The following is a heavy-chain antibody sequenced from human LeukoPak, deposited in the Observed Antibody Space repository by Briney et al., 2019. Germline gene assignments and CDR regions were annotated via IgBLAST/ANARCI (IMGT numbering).Heavy chain of an antibody. V-gene: IGHV3-13*01. J-gene: IGHJ4*02. CDR1: GFTFSSYD. D-gene: IGHD5-24*01. Sequence: GGSLRLSCAASGFTFSSYDMHWVRQATGKGLEWVSAIGTAGDTYYPGSVKGRFTISRENAKNSLYLQMNGLRAGDTAVYYCARARRDGYKPGSFDYWGQGTLVTVSS. CDR3: ARARRDGYKPGSFDY. CDR2: IGTAGDT.